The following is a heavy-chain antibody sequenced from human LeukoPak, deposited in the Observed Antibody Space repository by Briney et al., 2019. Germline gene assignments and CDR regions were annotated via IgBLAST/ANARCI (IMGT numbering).Heavy chain of an antibody. D-gene: IGHD1-26*01. CDR3: ARDSGSYQAAFDI. CDR1: GFTVSSNY. J-gene: IGHJ3*02. V-gene: IGHV3-53*01. Sequence: GGSLGLSCAASGFTVSSNYMSWVRQAPGKGLEWVSVIYSGGSTYYADSVKGRFTISRDNSKNTLYLQMNSLRAEDTAVYYCARDSGSYQAAFDIWGQGTMVTVSS. CDR2: IYSGGST.